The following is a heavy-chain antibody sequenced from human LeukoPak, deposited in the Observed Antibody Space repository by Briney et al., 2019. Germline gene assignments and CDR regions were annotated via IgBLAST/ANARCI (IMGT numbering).Heavy chain of an antibody. Sequence: SETLSLTCTVSGGSISSYYWNWIRQPAGKGLEWIGRIYTSGSTNYNPSLKSRVTMPVDTSKNQFSLKLSSVTAADTAVYHCAGSPGGYYYMDVWGKGTTVTVSS. CDR2: IYTSGST. D-gene: IGHD3-10*01. J-gene: IGHJ6*03. V-gene: IGHV4-4*07. CDR1: GGSISSYY. CDR3: AGSPGGYYYMDV.